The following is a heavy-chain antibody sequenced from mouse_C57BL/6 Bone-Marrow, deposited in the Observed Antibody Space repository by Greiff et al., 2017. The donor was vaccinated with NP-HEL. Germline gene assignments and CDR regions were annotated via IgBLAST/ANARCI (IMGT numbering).Heavy chain of an antibody. CDR3: ARSYGSSLYYDAMDY. Sequence: VQLQQSGPELVKPGASVKISCTASGYAFSSSWMNWVQQRPGQGLEWIGRIYPGDGDTNYNGKFKGKATLTADKSSSTAYMQLSSLTSEDSAVYFCARSYGSSLYYDAMDYWGQGTSVTVSS. CDR1: GYAFSSSW. D-gene: IGHD1-1*01. CDR2: IYPGDGDT. V-gene: IGHV1-82*01. J-gene: IGHJ4*01.